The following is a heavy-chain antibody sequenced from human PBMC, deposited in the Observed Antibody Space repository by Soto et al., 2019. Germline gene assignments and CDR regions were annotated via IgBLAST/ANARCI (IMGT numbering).Heavy chain of an antibody. J-gene: IGHJ6*02. V-gene: IGHV3-30-3*01. Sequence: GGSLRVSCAASGFTFSSYAMHWVRQAPGKGLEWVAVISYDGSNKYYADSVKGRFTISRDNSKNTLYLQMNSLRAEDTAVYYCARGVRIVVVPAADGRCMDVWGQGTTVTVSS. D-gene: IGHD2-2*01. CDR3: ARGVRIVVVPAADGRCMDV. CDR2: ISYDGSNK. CDR1: GFTFSSYA.